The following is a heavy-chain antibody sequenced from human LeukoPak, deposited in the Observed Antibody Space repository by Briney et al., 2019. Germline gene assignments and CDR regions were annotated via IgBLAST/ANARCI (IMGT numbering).Heavy chain of an antibody. V-gene: IGHV4-38-2*02. CDR1: DSSITSTYY. J-gene: IGHJ4*02. CDR3: ARVLHAPYLIDS. Sequence: SETLSLTCTVSDSSITSTYYWAWFRQPPGKGLEWIATVFRLQTVRTFYNPSLESRVTMSLDPSQNQFSLNLTSVTPADTALYFCARVLHAPYLIDSWGQGTLVTVSS. CDR2: VFRLQTVRT. D-gene: IGHD2-8*01.